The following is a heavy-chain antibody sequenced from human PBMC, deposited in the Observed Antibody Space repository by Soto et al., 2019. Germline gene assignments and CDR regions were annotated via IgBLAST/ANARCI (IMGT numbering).Heavy chain of an antibody. CDR1: GFTFDDYA. V-gene: IGHV3-9*01. CDR2: ISWNSGSI. J-gene: IGHJ4*02. Sequence: EVQLVESGGGLVQPGRSLRLSCAASGFTFDDYAMHWVRQAPGKGLEWVSGISWNSGSIGYADSVKGRFTISRDNAKNSLYLQMNSLRAEDTALYYCAQDISQWLAYCDYWGQGTLVTVSS. CDR3: AQDISQWLAYCDY. D-gene: IGHD6-19*01.